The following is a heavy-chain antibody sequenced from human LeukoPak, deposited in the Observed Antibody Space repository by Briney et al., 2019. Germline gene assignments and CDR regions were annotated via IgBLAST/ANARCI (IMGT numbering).Heavy chain of an antibody. CDR1: GFTFSSYA. J-gene: IGHJ4*02. CDR2: ISYDGSNK. CDR3: ARDLKADY. V-gene: IGHV3-30-3*01. Sequence: PGRPLRLSCAASGFTFSSYAMHWVRQAPGKGLEWVAVISYDGSNKYYADPVKGRFTISRDNSKNTLYLQMNSLRAEDTAVYYCARDLKADYWGQGTLVTVSS.